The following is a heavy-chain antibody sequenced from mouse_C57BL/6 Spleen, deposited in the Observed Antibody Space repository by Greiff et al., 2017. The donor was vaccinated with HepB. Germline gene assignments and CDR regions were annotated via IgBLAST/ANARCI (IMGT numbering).Heavy chain of an antibody. J-gene: IGHJ4*01. CDR3: ARGLRLPDYAMDY. Sequence: VQLQQSGPELVKPGASVKISCKASGYAFSSSWMNWVKQRPGKGLEWIGRIYPGDGDTNYNGKFKGKATLTADKSSSTAYMQLSSLTSEDSAVYFCARGLRLPDYAMDYWGQGTSVTVSS. CDR1: GYAFSSSW. D-gene: IGHD3-2*02. V-gene: IGHV1-82*01. CDR2: IYPGDGDT.